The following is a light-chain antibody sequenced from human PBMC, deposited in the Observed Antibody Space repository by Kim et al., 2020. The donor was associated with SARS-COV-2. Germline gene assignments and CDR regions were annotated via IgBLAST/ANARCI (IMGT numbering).Light chain of an antibody. CDR1: QSVRSD. J-gene: IGKJ1*01. V-gene: IGKV3-15*01. CDR2: GAS. Sequence: EIVMTQSPVTLSVSPGERATLSCRASQSVRSDLAWYQQRPGQAPRLLIYGASARATGIPARFSGSASGTEFTLTISSLQSEDFAVYYCQQYNNWPRTFGQGTKVDIK. CDR3: QQYNNWPRT.